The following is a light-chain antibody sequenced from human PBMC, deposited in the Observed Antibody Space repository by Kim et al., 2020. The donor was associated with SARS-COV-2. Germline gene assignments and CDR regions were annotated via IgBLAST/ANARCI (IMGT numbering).Light chain of an antibody. J-gene: IGKJ4*01. Sequence: ASVGDSVTITCRASQGIGSYLAWYQQKPGKVPKLLIYAASTLQSGVPSRFSGSGSGTDFTLTITSLQPEDVATYYCQKYNSALLTFGGGTKVDIK. CDR2: AAS. CDR1: QGIGSY. V-gene: IGKV1-27*01. CDR3: QKYNSALLT.